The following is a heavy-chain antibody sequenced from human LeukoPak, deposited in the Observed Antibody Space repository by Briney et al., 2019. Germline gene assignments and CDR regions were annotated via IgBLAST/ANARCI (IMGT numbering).Heavy chain of an antibody. D-gene: IGHD1-26*01. Sequence: PSETLSLTCTVSGGSISSGGYYWSWIRQHPGKGLEWIGYIYYSGSTYYNPSLKSRVTISVDTFKNQFSLKLSSVTAGDTAVYYCAREVRAFKGVFDYWGQGTLVTVSS. J-gene: IGHJ4*02. CDR2: IYYSGST. CDR3: AREVRAFKGVFDY. CDR1: GGSISSGGYY. V-gene: IGHV4-31*03.